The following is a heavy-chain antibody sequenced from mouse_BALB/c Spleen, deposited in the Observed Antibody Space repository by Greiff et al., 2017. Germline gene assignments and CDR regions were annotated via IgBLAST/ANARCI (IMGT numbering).Heavy chain of an antibody. J-gene: IGHJ2*01. Sequence: EVQLQQSGTVLARPGASVKMSCTASGYTFTSYWMHWVKQRPGQGLEWIGAIYPGNSDTNYNQKFKGKAKMTAVTSTSTTYLELSSLTNEDSAVYYCTRSEITTVFDYWGQGTTLTVSS. D-gene: IGHD1-1*01. V-gene: IGHV1-5*01. CDR1: GYTFTSYW. CDR3: TRSEITTVFDY. CDR2: IYPGNSDT.